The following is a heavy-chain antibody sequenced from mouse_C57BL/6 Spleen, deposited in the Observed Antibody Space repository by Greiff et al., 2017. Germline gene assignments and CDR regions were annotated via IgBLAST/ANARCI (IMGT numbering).Heavy chain of an antibody. D-gene: IGHD2-3*01. CDR2: INPNNGGT. CDR1: GYTFTDYN. CDR3: ARPLYDGYYCFAY. V-gene: IGHV1-22*01. J-gene: IGHJ3*01. Sequence: EVKLMESGPELVKPGASVKMSCKASGYTFTDYNMHWVKQSHGKSLEWIGYINPNNGGTSYNQKFKGKATLTVNKSSSTAYMELLSLTSKDSAVYYCARPLYDGYYCFAYWGQETLVTVSA.